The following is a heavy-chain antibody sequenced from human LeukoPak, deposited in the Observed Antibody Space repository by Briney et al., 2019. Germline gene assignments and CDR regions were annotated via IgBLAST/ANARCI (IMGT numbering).Heavy chain of an antibody. CDR3: ARDLQQLVRFGGRDY. CDR2: ISSSSSYI. V-gene: IGHV3-21*01. D-gene: IGHD6-13*01. J-gene: IGHJ4*02. Sequence: GESLRLSCAASGFTFSSYSMNWVRQAPGKGLEWVSSISSSSSYIYYADSVKGRFTISRDNAKNSLYLQMNSLRAEDTAVYYCARDLQQLVRFGGRDYWGQGTLVTVSS. CDR1: GFTFSSYS.